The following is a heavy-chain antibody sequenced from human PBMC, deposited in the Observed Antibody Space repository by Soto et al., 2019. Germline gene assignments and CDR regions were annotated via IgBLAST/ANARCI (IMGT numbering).Heavy chain of an antibody. CDR2: IYQSGST. Sequence: PSETLSLTSAVSGGSISSGGYAWAWIRQPPGKGLEWVGYIYQSGSTYYNPSLKSRVTIAADRSKNQFSLNLASVTAADTAVYYCARSYSGGDAYFDYWGHGTVVTVSS. CDR3: ARSYSGGDAYFDY. J-gene: IGHJ4*01. D-gene: IGHD2-21*02. CDR1: GGSISSGGYA. V-gene: IGHV4-30-2*01.